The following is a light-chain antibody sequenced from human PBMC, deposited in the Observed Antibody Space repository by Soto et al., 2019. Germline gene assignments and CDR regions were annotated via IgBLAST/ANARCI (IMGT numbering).Light chain of an antibody. CDR3: MQALEYT. CDR1: QSLLHSNGYNY. CDR2: LGS. V-gene: IGKV2-28*01. Sequence: DIVMTQSPLSLPVTPGEPASISCRSSQSLLHSNGYNYLDWYLRKPGQSPQLLIYLGSNRASGVPDRFSGSGSGTDFTLKISRVEAEDVGVYYCMQALEYTFGQGTKLEIK. J-gene: IGKJ2*01.